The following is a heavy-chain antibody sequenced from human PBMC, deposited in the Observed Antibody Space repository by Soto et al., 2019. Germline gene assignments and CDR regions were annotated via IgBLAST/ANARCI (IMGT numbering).Heavy chain of an antibody. CDR3: VKNYRSDGPGWFDP. V-gene: IGHV4-61*02. D-gene: IGHD3-16*02. Sequence: SETLSITCTVSGGSISSRTYYWGWIRQSAAKGLEWIGRIYASGTTNYNPSFKSRVTMSVDTSRNQFSLNVKSVTAADTALYYCVKNYRSDGPGWFDPWGQGIQVTVSS. CDR2: IYASGTT. J-gene: IGHJ5*02. CDR1: GGSISSRTYY.